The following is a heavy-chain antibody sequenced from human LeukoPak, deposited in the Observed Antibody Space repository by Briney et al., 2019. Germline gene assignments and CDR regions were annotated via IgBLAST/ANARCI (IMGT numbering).Heavy chain of an antibody. D-gene: IGHD3-16*02. J-gene: IGHJ4*02. CDR1: GFTFTSYE. CDR3: ARTSSFDY. Sequence: GGYLRLSCAASGFTFTSYEMNWVRQAPGKGLEWVSYITISGSTIYYADSVKGRFTISRDNAKNSLYLQMNSLRAEDTAVYYCARTSSFDYWGQGTLVTVSS. CDR2: ITISGSTI. V-gene: IGHV3-48*03.